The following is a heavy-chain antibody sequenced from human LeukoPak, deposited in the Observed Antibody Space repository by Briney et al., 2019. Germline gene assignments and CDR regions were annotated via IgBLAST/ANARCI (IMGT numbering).Heavy chain of an antibody. V-gene: IGHV3-48*01. CDR1: GFTFNRYS. CDR3: ARDVLRDSGSPRDYYYYMDV. J-gene: IGHJ6*03. Sequence: PGGSLRLSCAASGFTFNRYSMNWVRQAPGKGLEWISYISSSGTTIYYADSVQGRFIISRDNARNSLYLQMNSLRAEDTAVYYCARDVLRDSGSPRDYYYYMDVWGKGTTVTVSS. D-gene: IGHD1-26*01. CDR2: ISSSGTTI.